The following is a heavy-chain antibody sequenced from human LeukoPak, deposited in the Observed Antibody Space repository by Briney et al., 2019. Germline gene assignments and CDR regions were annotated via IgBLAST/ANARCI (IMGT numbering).Heavy chain of an antibody. CDR3: AREGRITMVLDP. Sequence: ASVKVSCKASGYTFTSYYMHGVRQAPGQGLECMGIINPSGGSTSYAQKFQGRVTMTRDTSTRTVYMELSSPRSEDTAVYYCAREGRITMVLDPWGQGTLVIVSS. D-gene: IGHD3-10*01. CDR2: INPSGGST. J-gene: IGHJ5*02. V-gene: IGHV1-46*01. CDR1: GYTFTSYY.